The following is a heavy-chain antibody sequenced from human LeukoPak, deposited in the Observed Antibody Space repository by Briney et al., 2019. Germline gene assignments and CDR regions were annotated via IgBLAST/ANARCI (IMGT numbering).Heavy chain of an antibody. Sequence: ASVKVSCKASGYTFTAYHMHWVRQAPGQGLEWMGRINPNSGGTNYPQKFQGRVTMTRDTSISTAYMVLSRLRSDDTAVYYCARDLRYCSSTSCPSKDAFDIWGQGTMVTVSS. V-gene: IGHV1-2*06. CDR3: ARDLRYCSSTSCPSKDAFDI. CDR2: INPNSGGT. D-gene: IGHD2-2*01. CDR1: GYTFTAYH. J-gene: IGHJ3*02.